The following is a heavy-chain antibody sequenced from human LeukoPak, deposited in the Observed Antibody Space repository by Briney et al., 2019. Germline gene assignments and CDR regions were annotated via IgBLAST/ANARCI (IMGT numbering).Heavy chain of an antibody. CDR1: GITLSNYG. D-gene: IGHD3-10*01. CDR2: ISERGGST. V-gene: IGHV3-23*01. J-gene: IGHJ4*02. Sequence: GALRPSGVVSGITLSNYGMSWVRQAPGKGLEWVSGISERGGSTNYADSVKGRFIISRDTSKNTVYLQMNSLRVEDTAVYFCAISGIVIRAVIIIGFHKEAYYFDYWGQGILVTVSS. CDR3: AISGIVIRAVIIIGFHKEAYYFDY.